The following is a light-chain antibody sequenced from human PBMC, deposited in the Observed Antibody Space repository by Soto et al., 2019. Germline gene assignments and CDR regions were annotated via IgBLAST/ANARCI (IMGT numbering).Light chain of an antibody. CDR3: ATWDSRLSSTV. CDR1: SSNIGNHF. V-gene: IGLV1-51*01. J-gene: IGLJ1*01. Sequence: QSVLTQPPSASGTPGQTVTISCSGSSSNIGNHFVSWYQQLPGTAPRLLIYDNDNRPSGIPDRFSGSKSGTSASLGITGLQTGDEADYYCATWDSRLSSTVFGSGTKLTVL. CDR2: DND.